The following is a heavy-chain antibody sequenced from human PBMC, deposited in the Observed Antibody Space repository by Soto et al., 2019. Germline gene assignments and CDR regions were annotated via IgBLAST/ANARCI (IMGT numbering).Heavy chain of an antibody. V-gene: IGHV4-39*01. J-gene: IGHJ6*03. D-gene: IGHD1-7*01. CDR2: IHDSGSA. CDR3: ARHGNWNSGYSIDV. Sequence: SETLSLTCTVSGGSIRSDSYYWGWIRQPPGKGLEWIGSIHDSGSAYYNASPKSRLTMSIGTSKTHLSLKLTSVNAADTAVYYCARHGNWNSGYSIDVWGKGTTVTVSS. CDR1: GGSIRSDSYY.